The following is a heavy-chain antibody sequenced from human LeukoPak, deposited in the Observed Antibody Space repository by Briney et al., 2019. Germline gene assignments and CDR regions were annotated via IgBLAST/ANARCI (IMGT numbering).Heavy chain of an antibody. V-gene: IGHV4-30-2*01. D-gene: IGHD5-24*01. J-gene: IGHJ6*02. CDR3: ATTREYYYYYGMDV. CDR1: GGSISSGGYS. Sequence: PSQTLSLTCAVSGGSISSGGYSWSWIRQPPGKGLEWIGYIYHSGSTYDNPSLKSRVTISVDRSKNQFSLKLSSVTAADTAVYYCATTREYYYYYGMDVWGQGTTVTVSS. CDR2: IYHSGST.